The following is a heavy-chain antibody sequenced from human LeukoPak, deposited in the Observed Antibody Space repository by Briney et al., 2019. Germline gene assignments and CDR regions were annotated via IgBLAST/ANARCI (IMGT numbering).Heavy chain of an antibody. CDR2: IKSKTNGGEAT. Sequence: GGSLRLSCAGSGFSFSHTWMNWVRQAPGKGLEYIGRIKSKTNGGEATEYAAAVTGRFFISRDDSASTLYLHLNSLKTEDTAVYYGATDRIVGASAFDVWGQGTMVTVSS. CDR3: ATDRIVGASAFDV. D-gene: IGHD1-26*01. V-gene: IGHV3-15*01. CDR1: GFSFSHTW. J-gene: IGHJ3*01.